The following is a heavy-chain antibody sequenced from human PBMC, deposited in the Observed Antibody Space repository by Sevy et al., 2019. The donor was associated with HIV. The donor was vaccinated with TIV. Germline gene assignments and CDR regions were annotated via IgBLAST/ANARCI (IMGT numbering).Heavy chain of an antibody. D-gene: IGHD2-2*01. J-gene: IGHJ3*02. V-gene: IGHV3-48*02. CDR2: IGSDDSTI. CDR3: AAAAGYCSINSCSDAFNI. Sequence: GGSLRLSCEASKFTFSSYNMNWVRQAPGKGLEWISHIGSDDSTIYYADSVKGRFTISRDNAKKSLSLQMSRLRDEDTAVYYCAAAAGYCSINSCSDAFNIWGQGTMVTVSS. CDR1: KFTFSSYN.